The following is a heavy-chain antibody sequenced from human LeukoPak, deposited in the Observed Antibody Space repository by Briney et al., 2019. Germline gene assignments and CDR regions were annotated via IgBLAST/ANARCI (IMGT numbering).Heavy chain of an antibody. J-gene: IGHJ4*02. CDR2: VSTGSNYI. D-gene: IGHD5-24*01. Sequence: PGGSLRLSCTASGFTFSSYSLNWVRQAPGKGLEWVSSVSTGSNYIYYADSVKGRFTISRDNDKNSLYLQMNSLRVEDTAVYYCARLAVSLRDGYNLGHDYWGQGTLVTVSS. V-gene: IGHV3-21*01. CDR1: GFTFSSYS. CDR3: ARLAVSLRDGYNLGHDY.